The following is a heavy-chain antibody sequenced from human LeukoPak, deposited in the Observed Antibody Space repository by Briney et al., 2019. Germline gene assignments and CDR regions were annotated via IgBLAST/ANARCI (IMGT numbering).Heavy chain of an antibody. CDR1: GGTFSSYA. V-gene: IGHV1-69*13. D-gene: IGHD6-19*01. CDR2: IIPIFGTA. J-gene: IGHJ2*01. Sequence: SVKVSCKASGGTFSSYAISWVRQAPGQGLEWMGGIIPIFGTANYAQKFQGRVTITADESTSKAYMELSSLRSEDTAVYYCARLQYGGAVAGWYFDLWGRGTLVTVSS. CDR3: ARLQYGGAVAGWYFDL.